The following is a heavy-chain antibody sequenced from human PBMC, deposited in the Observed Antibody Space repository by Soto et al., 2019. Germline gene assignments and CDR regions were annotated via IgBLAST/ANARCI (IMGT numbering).Heavy chain of an antibody. Sequence: EVQLVESGGGLVQPGGSLKLSCAASGFTFSGSAMHWVRQASGKGLQWVGRIRSKANSYATSYDASVKGRFTISRDDSKNTAYLQMNSLRTEDTDVYYCTRRYFYDSSGYYMDDYWGQGTLVTVSS. CDR3: TRRYFYDSSGYYMDDY. J-gene: IGHJ4*02. D-gene: IGHD3-22*01. V-gene: IGHV3-73*02. CDR1: GFTFSGSA. CDR2: IRSKANSYAT.